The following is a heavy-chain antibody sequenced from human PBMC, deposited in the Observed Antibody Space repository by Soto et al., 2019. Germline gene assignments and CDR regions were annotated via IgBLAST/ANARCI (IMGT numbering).Heavy chain of an antibody. CDR2: ISSSSSTI. D-gene: IGHD4-4*01. Sequence: GGSLRLSCAASGFTFSSYSMNWVRQAPGKGLEWVSYISSSSSTIYYADSVKGRFTISRDNAKNSLYLQMNSLRAEDTAVYYCARDVESNYDGRYYYYYMDVWGKGTTVTVSS. CDR3: ARDVESNYDGRYYYYYMDV. CDR1: GFTFSSYS. V-gene: IGHV3-48*01. J-gene: IGHJ6*03.